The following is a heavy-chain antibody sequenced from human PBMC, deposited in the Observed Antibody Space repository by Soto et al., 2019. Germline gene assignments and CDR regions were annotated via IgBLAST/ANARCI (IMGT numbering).Heavy chain of an antibody. CDR1: GGSFNGYY. J-gene: IGHJ4*02. Sequence: SXTMSLTCAVYGGSFNGYYCSWIGQPPGKGLEWIGEINHSGSTNYNPSLKSRVTISVDTSKNQFSLKLSSVTPADTAVYYCARRRILYPRAPFDYWGQGTLVTVSS. D-gene: IGHD2-8*01. V-gene: IGHV4-34*01. CDR2: INHSGST. CDR3: ARRRILYPRAPFDY.